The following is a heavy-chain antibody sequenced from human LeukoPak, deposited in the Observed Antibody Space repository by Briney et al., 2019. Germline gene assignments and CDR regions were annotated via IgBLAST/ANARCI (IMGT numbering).Heavy chain of an antibody. CDR2: ISYDGRNK. Sequence: GRSLRLSCAASGFTFSSYGMHWVRQAPGKGLDWVAVISYDGRNKYYADSVKGRFTISRDNSKNTLYLQINSLRAEDTAVYYCARRMSVAVAGPNREGGDLAADSDYWGQGTLVTVSS. V-gene: IGHV3-30*03. CDR3: ARRMSVAVAGPNREGGDLAADSDY. D-gene: IGHD6-19*01. CDR1: GFTFSSYG. J-gene: IGHJ4*02.